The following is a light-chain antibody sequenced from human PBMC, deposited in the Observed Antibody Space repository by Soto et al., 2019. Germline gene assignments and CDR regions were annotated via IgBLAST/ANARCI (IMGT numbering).Light chain of an antibody. CDR3: QQSDNYPHS. J-gene: IGKJ2*01. Sequence: DIQMTQSPSTLSASVGDRVTITCRASQSVSMWLAWYQQKPGKAPKLLVSDASSLQSRVPSTCSGRGSGTEFNLTFSSLHSDDFAMYYCQQSDNYPHSYGQETKLLIK. CDR2: DAS. V-gene: IGKV1-5*01. CDR1: QSVSMW.